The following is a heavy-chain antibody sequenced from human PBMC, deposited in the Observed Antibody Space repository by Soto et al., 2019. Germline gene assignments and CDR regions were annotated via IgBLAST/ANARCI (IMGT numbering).Heavy chain of an antibody. CDR2: IYYSGST. CDR1: GGSISSYY. J-gene: IGHJ5*02. Sequence: SETLSVTCTVSGGSISSYYWSWIRQPPGKGLEWIGYIYYSGSTNYNPSLKSRVTISVDTSKNQLYLKLSSAPAADTAVYYCARAYPQYYDFWSGPSLSNWFDPWGQGTLVTVS. CDR3: ARAYPQYYDFWSGPSLSNWFDP. D-gene: IGHD3-3*01. V-gene: IGHV4-59*08.